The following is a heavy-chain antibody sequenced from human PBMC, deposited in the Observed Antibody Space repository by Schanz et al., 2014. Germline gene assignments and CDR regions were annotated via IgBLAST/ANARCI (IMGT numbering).Heavy chain of an antibody. V-gene: IGHV3-23*04. J-gene: IGHJ4*02. Sequence: EVFLVESGGGLVQPGGSLRLSCAASGFAFSTYAMNWVRQAPGKGLEWVSGISGSGGDTYYADSVKGRFTISRDNSKNTLDLQMNSLRAEDTAVDYCAKGQLLSYYFDYWGQGTLVTVSS. CDR3: AKGQLLSYYFDY. CDR2: ISGSGGDT. D-gene: IGHD2-21*01. CDR1: GFAFSTYA.